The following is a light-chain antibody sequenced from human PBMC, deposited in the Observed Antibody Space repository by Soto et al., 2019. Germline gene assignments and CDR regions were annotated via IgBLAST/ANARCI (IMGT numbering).Light chain of an antibody. J-gene: IGLJ1*01. CDR3: QTWGTGIQV. Sequence: QPVLTQSPAVSGSLGASVKLTCTLSSGLSSYAIAWHQQPPEKGPRYLMKVNNDGSHNKGDGIPDRFSGSSSGAEVYLTISSLQSEDEADYYCQTWGTGIQVFGAGTKLTVL. CDR2: VNNDGSH. CDR1: SGLSSYA. V-gene: IGLV4-69*01.